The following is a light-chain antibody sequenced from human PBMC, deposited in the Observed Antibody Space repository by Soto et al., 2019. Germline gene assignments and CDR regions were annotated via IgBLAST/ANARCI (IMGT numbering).Light chain of an antibody. CDR3: QHYNSYSEA. J-gene: IGKJ1*01. CDR1: QTISSW. CDR2: KAS. V-gene: IGKV1-5*03. Sequence: DIQMTQSPSTLSGSVGDRVTITCRASQTISSWLAWYQQKPGQAPKLLIDKASTLKSGVPSRFSGSGSGTEFTLTISSLQPDDFATYYCQHYNSYSEAVGQGTKVELK.